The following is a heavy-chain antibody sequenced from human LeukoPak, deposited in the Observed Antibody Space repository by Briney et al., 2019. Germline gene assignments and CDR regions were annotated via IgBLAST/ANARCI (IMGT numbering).Heavy chain of an antibody. D-gene: IGHD3-10*01. CDR2: IYSSGTT. V-gene: IGHV4-59*13. CDR3: ARGKIWSPVYLSH. J-gene: IGHJ4*02. CDR1: GGSISSYY. Sequence: SETLSLTCIVSGGSISSYYWSWIRQPPGKGLEWIGNIYSSGTTNYNPSLKSRVTISMDTSKNQFSPKLSSVTAADTAVYYCARGKIWSPVYLSHWGQGTLVTVSS.